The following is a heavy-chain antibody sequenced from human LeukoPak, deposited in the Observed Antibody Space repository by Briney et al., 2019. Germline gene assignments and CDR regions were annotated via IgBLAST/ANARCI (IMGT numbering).Heavy chain of an antibody. D-gene: IGHD2/OR15-2a*01. Sequence: SVKVSXKASGGTFSSYAISWVRQAPGQGLEWMGRIIPIFGTANYAQKFQGRVTITTDESTSTAYMELSSLRSEDTAVYYCARGGTDYFSAGYFDLWGRGTLVTVSS. V-gene: IGHV1-69*05. CDR2: IIPIFGTA. J-gene: IGHJ2*01. CDR1: GGTFSSYA. CDR3: ARGGTDYFSAGYFDL.